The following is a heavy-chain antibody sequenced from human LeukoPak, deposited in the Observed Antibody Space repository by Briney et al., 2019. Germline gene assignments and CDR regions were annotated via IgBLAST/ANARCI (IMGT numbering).Heavy chain of an antibody. CDR3: ARDVIAVASTSGFDY. Sequence: PGGSLRLSCAASGFTFSRYWMSWVRQAPGKGLEWVANIKEDGSEKYYVDSVEGRFTISRDNAKNSLYLQMNSLRDEDTAVYYCARDVIAVASTSGFDYWGQGTLVTGSS. D-gene: IGHD6-13*01. CDR1: GFTFSRYW. V-gene: IGHV3-7*01. CDR2: IKEDGSEK. J-gene: IGHJ4*02.